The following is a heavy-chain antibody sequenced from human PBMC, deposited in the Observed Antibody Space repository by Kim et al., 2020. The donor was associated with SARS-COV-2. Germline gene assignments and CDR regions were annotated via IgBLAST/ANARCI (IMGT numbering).Heavy chain of an antibody. J-gene: IGHJ3*02. V-gene: IGHV5-51*01. CDR1: GYSFTSYW. CDR2: IYPGDSDT. Sequence: GESLKISCKGSGYSFTSYWIGWVRQMPGKGLEWMGIIYPGDSDTRYSPSFQGQVTISADKSISTAYLQWSSLKASDTAMYYCARHRNSGYYRSYKELGAFDIWGQGTMVTVSS. CDR3: ARHRNSGYYRSYKELGAFDI. D-gene: IGHD3-22*01.